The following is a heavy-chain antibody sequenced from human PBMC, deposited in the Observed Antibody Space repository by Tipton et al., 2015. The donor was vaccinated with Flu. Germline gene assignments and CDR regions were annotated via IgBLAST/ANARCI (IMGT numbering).Heavy chain of an antibody. Sequence: QLVQSGAEVKKPGASVKVSCKASGYTFTSYNINWVRQATGQGLEWMGWINPDSVNTGYAQKFQGRVTMTRNTSTGTAYMELSSLRSEDTAVYYCARGSWDSGIYYNVDYWGQGTLVTVSS. CDR2: INPDSVNT. D-gene: IGHD3-10*01. CDR1: GYTFTSYN. V-gene: IGHV1-8*01. CDR3: ARGSWDSGIYYNVDY. J-gene: IGHJ4*02.